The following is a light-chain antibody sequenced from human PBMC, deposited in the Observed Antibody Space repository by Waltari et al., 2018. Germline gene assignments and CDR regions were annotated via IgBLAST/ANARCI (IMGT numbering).Light chain of an antibody. J-gene: IGLJ3*02. V-gene: IGLV4-69*01. CDR3: QTGGHGTWV. CDR2: VNSDGSH. CDR1: SGHSSNI. Sequence: QLVLTQSPSASASLGASVKLTCTLSSGHSSNIIAWLQQQPEKGPRYLMKVNSDGSHSKGDDIPDRFSGSISGAERYLTISSVQSEDEADYYCQTGGHGTWVFGGGTTLTVL.